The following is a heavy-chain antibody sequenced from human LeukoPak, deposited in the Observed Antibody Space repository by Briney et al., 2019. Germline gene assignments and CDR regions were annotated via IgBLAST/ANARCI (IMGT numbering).Heavy chain of an antibody. CDR1: GGSISSYY. D-gene: IGHD3-22*01. Sequence: TSETLSLTCTVSGGSISSYYWGWIRQPPGKGLEWIGSIYYSGSTYYNPSLKSRVTISVDTSKNQFSLKLSSVTAADTAVYYCARVQGSGYYDSSGTFDYWGQGTLVTVSS. CDR2: IYYSGST. V-gene: IGHV4-39*07. CDR3: ARVQGSGYYDSSGTFDY. J-gene: IGHJ4*02.